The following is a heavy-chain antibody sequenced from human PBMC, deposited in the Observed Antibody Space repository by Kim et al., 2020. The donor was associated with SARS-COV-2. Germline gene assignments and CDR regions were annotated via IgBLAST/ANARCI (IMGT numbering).Heavy chain of an antibody. CDR1: GFTVSSNY. Sequence: GGSLRLSCAASGFTVSSNYMSWVRQAPGKGLEWVSVIYSGGSTYYADSVKGRFTISRDNSKNTLYLQMNSLRAEDTAVYYCARDVSSSSGWYANNWFDPWRQGTLVTVSS. CDR2: IYSGGST. D-gene: IGHD6-19*01. J-gene: IGHJ5*02. V-gene: IGHV3-53*01. CDR3: ARDVSSSSGWYANNWFDP.